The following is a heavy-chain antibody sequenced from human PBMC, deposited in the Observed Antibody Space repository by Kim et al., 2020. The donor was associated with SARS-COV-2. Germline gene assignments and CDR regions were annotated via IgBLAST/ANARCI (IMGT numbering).Heavy chain of an antibody. D-gene: IGHD3-10*01. Sequence: YVGSVKGRFTMSRDNATNSLCLQMSSLRTEDTAIYYCAALDSVQVPGGIWGQGTLVTVSS. CDR3: AALDSVQVPGGI. V-gene: IGHV3-7*01. J-gene: IGHJ4*02.